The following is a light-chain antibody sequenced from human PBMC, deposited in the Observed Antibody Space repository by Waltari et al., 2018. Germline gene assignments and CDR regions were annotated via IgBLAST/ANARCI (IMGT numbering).Light chain of an antibody. Sequence: EIVLIQSPATLALSPGERAPLSCRASQSVRNYLALFQQKPGQVPRLLNYDTSNRGTGVPARVSGSGSGTDFTLTISSLESEDFAVYYCQQRSSWPLTFGGGTKVQIK. CDR1: QSVRNY. CDR2: DTS. CDR3: QQRSSWPLT. V-gene: IGKV3-11*01. J-gene: IGKJ4*01.